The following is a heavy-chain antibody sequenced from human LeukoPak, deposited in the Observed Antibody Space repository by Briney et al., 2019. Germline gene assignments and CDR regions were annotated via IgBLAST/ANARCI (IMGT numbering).Heavy chain of an antibody. D-gene: IGHD1-26*01. J-gene: IGHJ5*02. Sequence: SETLSLTCTVSGGSISNSSYYWGWIRQPLGKGLEWIGSVYYSGSTYSNPSLKSRVTISIDTSKNQSSLNLSSVTAADTAVYYCARLKSGVGWFDPWGQGTLVTVSS. CDR1: GGSISNSSYY. CDR2: VYYSGST. V-gene: IGHV4-39*01. CDR3: ARLKSGVGWFDP.